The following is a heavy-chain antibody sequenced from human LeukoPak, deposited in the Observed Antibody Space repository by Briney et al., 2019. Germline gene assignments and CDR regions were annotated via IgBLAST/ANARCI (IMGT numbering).Heavy chain of an antibody. CDR2: IIPIFGTA. V-gene: IGHV1-69*13. CDR1: GGTFSSYA. D-gene: IGHD2-2*01. Sequence: SVKVSCKASGGTFSSYAISWVRQAPGQGLEWMGGIIPIFGTANYAQKFQGRVTITADESTSTAYMELSSLRSEDTAVYYCARAVDIVVVPGPFDYWGQGTLVTVSS. J-gene: IGHJ4*02. CDR3: ARAVDIVVVPGPFDY.